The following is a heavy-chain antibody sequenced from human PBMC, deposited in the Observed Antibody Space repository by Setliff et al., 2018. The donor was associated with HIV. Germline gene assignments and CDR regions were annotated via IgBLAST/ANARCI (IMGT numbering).Heavy chain of an antibody. V-gene: IGHV4-31*03. D-gene: IGHD3-3*01. CDR1: GGSISTGGYY. J-gene: IGHJ4*02. CDR3: MRGRSITIFGVAYFDF. Sequence: KSSETLSLTCTVSGGSISTGGYYWSWIRQHPGKGLEWIGYIYNSGTTYYNPSLKGRVTISVDMSNNQFSLKVTSVTAADTAVYYCMRGRSITIFGVAYFDFWGQGTQVTVSS. CDR2: IYNSGTT.